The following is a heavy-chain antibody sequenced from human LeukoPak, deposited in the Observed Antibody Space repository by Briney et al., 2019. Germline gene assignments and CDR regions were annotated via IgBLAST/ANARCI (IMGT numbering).Heavy chain of an antibody. CDR2: IYSGGST. Sequence: RGSLRLSXAASGFTVSSNYMSWVRQAPGKELEWVSVIYSGGSTYYADSVKGRFTISRDNSKNKLYLQMNSLRAEDTAVYYCARELITFGGVIVNGAFDIWGQGTMVTVSS. D-gene: IGHD3-16*02. CDR3: ARELITFGGVIVNGAFDI. CDR1: GFTVSSNY. V-gene: IGHV3-53*01. J-gene: IGHJ3*02.